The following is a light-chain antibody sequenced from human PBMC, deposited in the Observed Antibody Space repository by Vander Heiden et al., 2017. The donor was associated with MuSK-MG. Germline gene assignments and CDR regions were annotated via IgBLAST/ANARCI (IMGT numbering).Light chain of an antibody. Sequence: EIVLTQSPGTLSLSPGESATLSCRASQSVSSRYLAWYQQKPGQAPRFLIYGASSRATGIPDRFSGSGSGTDFTLTISRLEPEDFAVYYCQQYDTSWTFGQGTKVEIK. CDR2: GAS. V-gene: IGKV3-20*01. J-gene: IGKJ1*01. CDR1: QSVSSRY. CDR3: QQYDTSWT.